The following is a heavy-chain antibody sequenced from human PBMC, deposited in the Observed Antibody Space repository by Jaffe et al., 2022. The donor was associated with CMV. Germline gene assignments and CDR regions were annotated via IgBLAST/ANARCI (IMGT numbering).Heavy chain of an antibody. D-gene: IGHD4-17*01. V-gene: IGHV3-48*03. CDR2: ISSSGSTI. J-gene: IGHJ3*02. Sequence: EVQLVESGGGLVQPGGSLRLSCAASGFTFSSYEMNWVRQAPGKGLEWVSYISSSGSTIYYADSVKGRFTISRDNAKNSLYLQMNSLRAEDTAVYYCARVLGKTTVVNLLIARLSDAFDIWGQGTMVTVSS. CDR1: GFTFSSYE. CDR3: ARVLGKTTVVNLLIARLSDAFDI.